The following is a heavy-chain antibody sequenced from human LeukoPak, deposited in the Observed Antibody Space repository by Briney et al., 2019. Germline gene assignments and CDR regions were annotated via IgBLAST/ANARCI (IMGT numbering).Heavy chain of an antibody. J-gene: IGHJ3*02. CDR1: GFTFSNAW. CDR2: IKSKTDGGTT. CDR3: TTGLYYYDSSGYLYDAFDI. V-gene: IGHV3-15*01. Sequence: GGSLRLSCAASGFTFSNAWMSWVRQAPGKGLDWVGRIKSKTDGGTTDYAAPVKGRFTISRDDSKNTLYLQMNSLKTEDTAVYYCTTGLYYYDSSGYLYDAFDIWGQGTMVTVSS. D-gene: IGHD3-22*01.